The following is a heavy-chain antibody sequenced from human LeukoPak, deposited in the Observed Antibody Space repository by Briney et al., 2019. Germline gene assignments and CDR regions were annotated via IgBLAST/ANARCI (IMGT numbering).Heavy chain of an antibody. V-gene: IGHV4-59*12. Sequence: PSETLSLTCTVSGGSISSYYWSWIRQPPGKGLEWIGYIYYSGSTNYNPSLKSRVTISVDTSKNQFSLKLSSVTAADTAVYYCARDFRIAVAGHFDYWGQGTLVTVSS. D-gene: IGHD6-19*01. CDR2: IYYSGST. CDR1: GGSISSYY. CDR3: ARDFRIAVAGHFDY. J-gene: IGHJ4*02.